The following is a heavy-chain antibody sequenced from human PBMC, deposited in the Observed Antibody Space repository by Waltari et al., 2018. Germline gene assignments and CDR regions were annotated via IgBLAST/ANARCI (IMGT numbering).Heavy chain of an antibody. Sequence: QVPLVQSGAEVKKPWSSVKVSCKASGGTFSSYAISWVRQAPGQGLEWMGRIIPIFGTANYAHKFQGRVTITTDKSTSTAYMELSSLRAEDTAVYYCARMKSGSYGIGYVDYWGQGTLVTVSS. CDR3: ARMKSGSYGIGYVDY. D-gene: IGHD1-26*01. V-gene: IGHV1-69*05. J-gene: IGHJ4*02. CDR1: GGTFSSYA. CDR2: IIPIFGTA.